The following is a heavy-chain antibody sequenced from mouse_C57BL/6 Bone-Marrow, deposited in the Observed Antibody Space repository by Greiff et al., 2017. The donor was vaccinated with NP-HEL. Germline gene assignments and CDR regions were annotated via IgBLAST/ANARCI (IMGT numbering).Heavy chain of an antibody. J-gene: IGHJ4*01. D-gene: IGHD2-5*01. CDR2: IHPNSGST. Sequence: QVQLQQPGAELVKPGASVKLSCKASGYTFTSYWMHWVKQRPGQGLEWIGMIHPNSGSTNYNEKFKSKATLTVDKSSSTAYMQLSSLTSEDSAVYYCARWGYSNYYPYYYAMDYWGQGTSVTVSS. CDR3: ARWGYSNYYPYYYAMDY. CDR1: GYTFTSYW. V-gene: IGHV1-64*01.